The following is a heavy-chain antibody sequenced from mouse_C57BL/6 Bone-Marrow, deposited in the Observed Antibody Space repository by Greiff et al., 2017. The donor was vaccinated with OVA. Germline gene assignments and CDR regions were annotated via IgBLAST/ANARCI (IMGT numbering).Heavy chain of an antibody. D-gene: IGHD4-1*01. Sequence: QVQLQQSGAELVKPGASVKLSCKASGYTFTSYWMHWVKQRPGQGLEWIGEIDPSDSYTNYNQKFKGKSTLTVDKSSSTAYMQLSSLTSEDSAVYYCARRELDFDVWGTGTTVTVSS. CDR3: ARRELDFDV. CDR2: IDPSDSYT. CDR1: GYTFTSYW. V-gene: IGHV1-69*01. J-gene: IGHJ1*03.